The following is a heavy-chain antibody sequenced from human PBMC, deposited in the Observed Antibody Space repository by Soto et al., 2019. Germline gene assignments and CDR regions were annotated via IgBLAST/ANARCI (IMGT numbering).Heavy chain of an antibody. D-gene: IGHD5-18*01. J-gene: IGHJ6*02. V-gene: IGHV4-4*07. CDR1: GGSISSYY. CDR2: IYTSGST. CDR3: ASHDYSYGLVDV. Sequence: SETLSLTCTVSGGSISSYYWSWIRQPAGKGLEWIGRIYTSGSTNYNPSLKSRVTMSVDTSKNQFSLKLSSVTAADTAVYYCASHDYSYGLVDVCGQGTTVTVSS.